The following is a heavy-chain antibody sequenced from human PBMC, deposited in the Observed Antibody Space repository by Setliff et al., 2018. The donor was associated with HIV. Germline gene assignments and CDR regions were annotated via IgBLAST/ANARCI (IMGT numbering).Heavy chain of an antibody. J-gene: IGHJ5*02. CDR1: GYSFTSYW. V-gene: IGHV5-51*01. Sequence: GESLKISCKGSGYSFTSYWIGWVRQMPGKGLEWMGIIYPGDSDTRYSPSFQGQVTISADKSISTAYLQSSGLKASDTAMYDCARADSGDYSGFDLWGQGTLVTAPQ. CDR3: ARADSGDYSGFDL. CDR2: IYPGDSDT. D-gene: IGHD1-26*01.